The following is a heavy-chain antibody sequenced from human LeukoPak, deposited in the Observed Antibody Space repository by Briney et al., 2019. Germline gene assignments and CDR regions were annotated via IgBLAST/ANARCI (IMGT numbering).Heavy chain of an antibody. V-gene: IGHV4-34*01. Sequence: SETRSLTSAVYGGPSGAYYWSWISQPPGKGLEWIGESNHSGSTNYNPSLKRRVTISVDTAKKHFSLKLSAVTAADTAVYYCAGPGAGDLDYWGQGTLVTVSS. CDR1: GGPSGAYY. J-gene: IGHJ4*02. CDR3: AGPGAGDLDY. CDR2: SNHSGST. D-gene: IGHD3-10*01.